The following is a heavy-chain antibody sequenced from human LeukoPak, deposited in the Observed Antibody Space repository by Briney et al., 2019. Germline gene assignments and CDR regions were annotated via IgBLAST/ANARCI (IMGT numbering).Heavy chain of an antibody. CDR1: GYTFTGYY. D-gene: IGHD3-10*01. J-gene: IGHJ5*02. V-gene: IGHV1-2*02. CDR2: INPNSGGT. CDR3: ASAGDGITGWFDP. Sequence: ASVKVSCKASGYTFTGYYMHWVRQAPGQGLEWMGWINPNSGGTNYAQRFQGRVTMTRDTSISTAYMELSRLRSDDTAVYYCASAGDGITGWFDPWGQGTLVTVSS.